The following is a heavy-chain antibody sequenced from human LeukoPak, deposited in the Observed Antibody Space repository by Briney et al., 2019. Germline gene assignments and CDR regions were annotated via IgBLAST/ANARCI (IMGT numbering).Heavy chain of an antibody. CDR3: ANLGELWLNFDY. Sequence: GGSLRLSCAASGFTFSSYAMSWVRQAPGKGLEWVSAISGSGGSTYYADSVKGRFTISRDNSKNTLYLQMNSLRAEDTAVYYCANLGELWLNFDYWGQGTLVTVSS. CDR2: ISGSGGST. D-gene: IGHD3-16*01. J-gene: IGHJ4*02. CDR1: GFTFSSYA. V-gene: IGHV3-23*01.